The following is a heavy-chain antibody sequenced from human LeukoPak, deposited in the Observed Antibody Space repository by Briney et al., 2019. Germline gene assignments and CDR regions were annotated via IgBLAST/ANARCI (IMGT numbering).Heavy chain of an antibody. CDR1: GFTFSSYA. D-gene: IGHD3-3*01. V-gene: IGHV3-23*01. J-gene: IGHJ4*02. CDR3: AKDFYDFWSGYYPYFDY. CDR2: ISGSGGST. Sequence: GGSLRLSCAASGFTFSSYAMSWVRQAPGKGLEWVSAISGSGGSTYYADSVKGRFTISRDNSKTTLYLQMNSLRAEDTAVYYCAKDFYDFWSGYYPYFDYWGQGTRVTGSS.